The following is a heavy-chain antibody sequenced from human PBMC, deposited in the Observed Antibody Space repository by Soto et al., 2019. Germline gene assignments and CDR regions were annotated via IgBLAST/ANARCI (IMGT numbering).Heavy chain of an antibody. V-gene: IGHV1-3*01. CDR2: INAGNDNT. J-gene: IGHJ5*02. CDR1: GYTFTRYA. Sequence: ASVKVSCKASGYTFTRYAMHWVRQAPGQRLEWMGWINAGNDNTKYSQKYQGRVTITRDTSASTAYMELSSLRSEDTAVYYCARGVGGIYYDFNWFDPWGQGTLVTVSS. D-gene: IGHD3-22*01. CDR3: ARGVGGIYYDFNWFDP.